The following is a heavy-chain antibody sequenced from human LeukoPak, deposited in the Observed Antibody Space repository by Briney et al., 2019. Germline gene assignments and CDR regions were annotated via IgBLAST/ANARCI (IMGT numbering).Heavy chain of an antibody. V-gene: IGHV4-59*08. Sequence: PSETLSLTCTVSGGSISTYYWSWIRQPPGRGLEWIGYIYYSGSTNYNPSLKSRVTISVDTSKNQFSLKLSSVTAADTAVYYCARQGQWLVYWAQGTLVTVSS. CDR3: ARQGQWLVY. D-gene: IGHD6-19*01. CDR1: GGSISTYY. CDR2: IYYSGST. J-gene: IGHJ4*02.